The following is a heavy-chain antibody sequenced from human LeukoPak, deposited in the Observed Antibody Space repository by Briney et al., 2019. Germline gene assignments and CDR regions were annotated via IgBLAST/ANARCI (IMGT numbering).Heavy chain of an antibody. Sequence: ASVKVSCKASGYTLTSYYMHWVRQTPGQGLEWMGIINPSGGSTGYAQKFQGRVAMTRDTSTSTVYMELGSLRSEDTAVYYCARRDCSTTSCSAGNWFDPWGQGTLVTVSS. D-gene: IGHD2-2*01. J-gene: IGHJ5*02. CDR2: INPSGGST. V-gene: IGHV1-46*01. CDR3: ARRDCSTTSCSAGNWFDP. CDR1: GYTLTSYY.